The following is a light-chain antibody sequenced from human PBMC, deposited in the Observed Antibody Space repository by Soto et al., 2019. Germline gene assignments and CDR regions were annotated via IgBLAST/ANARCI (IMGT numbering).Light chain of an antibody. CDR1: SSDVGSYNL. V-gene: IGLV2-23*03. CDR2: EGS. CDR3: CSYAGSSTFVV. J-gene: IGLJ2*01. Sequence: QAVVTQPASVSGSPGQSITISCTGSSSDVGSYNLVSWYQRHPGKAPKLIIYEGSKRPSGVSNRFSGSKSGNTASLTISGLQAEDEADYYCCSYAGSSTFVVFGGGTKLTVL.